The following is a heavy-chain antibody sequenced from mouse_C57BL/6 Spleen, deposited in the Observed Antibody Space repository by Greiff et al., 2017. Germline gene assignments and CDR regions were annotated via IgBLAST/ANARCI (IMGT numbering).Heavy chain of an antibody. J-gene: IGHJ4*01. V-gene: IGHV5-17*01. Sequence: EVHLVESGGGLVKPGGSLKLSCAASGFTFSDYGMHWVRQAPEKGLEWVAYLSSGSSTIYYADTVKGRFTISRDNAKNTLFLQMTSLRSEDTAMYYCANYYGSSYGYYYAMDYWGQGTSVTVSS. CDR1: GFTFSDYG. CDR3: ANYYGSSYGYYYAMDY. D-gene: IGHD1-1*01. CDR2: LSSGSSTI.